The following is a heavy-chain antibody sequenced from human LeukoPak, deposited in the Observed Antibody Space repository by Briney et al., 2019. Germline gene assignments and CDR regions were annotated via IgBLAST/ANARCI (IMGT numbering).Heavy chain of an antibody. CDR3: ARGGTYSGSFTLGPFDY. D-gene: IGHD1-26*01. CDR1: GYTFTNYG. CDR2: ISAYNGNT. V-gene: IGHV1-18*01. Sequence: ASVKVSCKASGYTFTNYGISWVRQAPGQGLEWMGWISAYNGNTNYAQKLQGRVTMTTDTSTSTAYMELRSLRSDDTAVYYCARGGTYSGSFTLGPFDYWGQGTLVTVSS. J-gene: IGHJ4*02.